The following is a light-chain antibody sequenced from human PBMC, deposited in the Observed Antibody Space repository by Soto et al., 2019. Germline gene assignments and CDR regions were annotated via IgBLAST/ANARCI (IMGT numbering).Light chain of an antibody. J-gene: IGLJ1*01. CDR2: DVS. CDR1: SSDVGAYNY. Sequence: QSALTQPPSASGSPGQSVSISCTGTSSDVGAYNYVSWYQQHPGKAPKLMIYDVSKRPSGVPDRFSGYKSGNTASLTVSGLQAEDEADYYCSSYAGSVYVFGTGTKLTVL. CDR3: SSYAGSVYV. V-gene: IGLV2-8*01.